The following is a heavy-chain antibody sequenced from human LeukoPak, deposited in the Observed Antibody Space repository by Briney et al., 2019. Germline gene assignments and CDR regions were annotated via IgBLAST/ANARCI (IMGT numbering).Heavy chain of an antibody. D-gene: IGHD3-22*01. CDR2: ISYDGGNK. CDR1: GFTFSSYA. J-gene: IGHJ4*02. CDR3: AKVGHYDDFDF. V-gene: IGHV3-30*18. Sequence: PGGSLRLSCAVSGFTFSSYAMHWVRQAPGKGLEWVALISYDGGNKYYADSVKGRFTVSRDNSENTLYLQMNSLRAEDTAVYYCAKVGHYDDFDFWGQGTLVTVSS.